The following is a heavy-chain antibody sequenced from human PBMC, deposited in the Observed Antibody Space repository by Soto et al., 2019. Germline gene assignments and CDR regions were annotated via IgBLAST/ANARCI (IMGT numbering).Heavy chain of an antibody. CDR2: IDPSDSYT. J-gene: IGHJ4*02. V-gene: IGHV5-10-1*01. CDR3: AREERSSRDGSAIDY. CDR1: GYSFTSYW. D-gene: IGHD2-2*01. Sequence: PGESLKISCKGSGYSFTSYWISWVRQMPGKGLEWMGRIDPSDSYTNYSPSFQGHVTISADKSISTAYLQWSSLKASDTAMYYCAREERSSRDGSAIDYWGQGTLVTVSS.